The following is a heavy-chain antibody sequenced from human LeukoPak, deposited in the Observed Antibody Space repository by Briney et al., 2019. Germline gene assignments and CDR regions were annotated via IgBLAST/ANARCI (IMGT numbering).Heavy chain of an antibody. CDR1: GGSFSGYY. J-gene: IGHJ6*03. CDR2: INHSGNT. V-gene: IGHV4-34*01. Sequence: PSETLSLTCAVYGGSFSGYYWSWIRQPPGKGLEWIGEINHSGNTNYNPSLKSRVTISVDTSKNQFSLKLSSVTAADTAVYYCARLVPAATIYYYYYYMDVWGKGTTVTVSS. D-gene: IGHD2-2*01. CDR3: ARLVPAATIYYYYYYMDV.